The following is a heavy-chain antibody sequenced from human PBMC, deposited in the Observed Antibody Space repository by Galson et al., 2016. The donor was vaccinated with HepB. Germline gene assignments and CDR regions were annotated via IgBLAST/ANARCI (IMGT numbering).Heavy chain of an antibody. D-gene: IGHD1-14*01. V-gene: IGHV4-31*03. CDR2: TYYSGIT. J-gene: IGHJ2*01. CDR1: GGSLSSGGSH. Sequence: TLSLTCTVSGGSLSSGGSHWNWIRQRPGKVLEWIGYTYYSGITYYNPSLGSRVSISLDTSKSQFSLKINSVTAADTAVYYCARGETGFWYLDLWGRGTQVTVSS. CDR3: ARGETGFWYLDL.